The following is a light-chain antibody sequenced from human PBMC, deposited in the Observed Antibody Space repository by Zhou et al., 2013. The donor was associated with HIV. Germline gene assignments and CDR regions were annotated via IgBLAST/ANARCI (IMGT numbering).Light chain of an antibody. CDR3: QQSYTTPET. J-gene: IGKJ4*01. CDR2: TAS. V-gene: IGKV1-39*01. CDR1: QTISRY. Sequence: DIQMTQSPSSLSASIGDRVTITCRASQTISRYLNWYQQKPGKAPKLLIYTASSLQSGVPSRFSGSGYGTDFTLTISSLQPEDFANYYCQQSYTTPETFGGGTKVEMK.